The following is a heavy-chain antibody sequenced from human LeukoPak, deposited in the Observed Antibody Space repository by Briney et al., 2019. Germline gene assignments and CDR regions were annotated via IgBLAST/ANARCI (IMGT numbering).Heavy chain of an antibody. CDR2: IIPIFGTA. CDR1: GGTFSSYA. CDR3: ARGLGELSFDLCY. D-gene: IGHD3-16*02. J-gene: IGHJ4*02. V-gene: IGHV1-69*06. Sequence: SVKVSCKASGGTFSSYAISWVRQAPGQGLEWMGGIIPIFGTANYAQKFQGRVTITADKSTSTAYMELSSLRSEDTAVYCCARGLGELSFDLCYWGQGTLVTVSS.